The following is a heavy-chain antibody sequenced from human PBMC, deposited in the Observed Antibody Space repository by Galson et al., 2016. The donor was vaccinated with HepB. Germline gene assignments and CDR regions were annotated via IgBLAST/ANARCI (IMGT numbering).Heavy chain of an antibody. CDR2: IYQSGDT. Sequence: PLSLTCTVSGASISSGGFSWTWIRQPPGKGLEWIGSIYQSGDTFYNPAPKSRVTLSVDRSNNQFSLRLTSVTAADTAVYYCARFPKTWGQGTLVTVSS. CDR1: GASISSGGFS. CDR3: ARFPKT. J-gene: IGHJ5*02. V-gene: IGHV4-30-2*01.